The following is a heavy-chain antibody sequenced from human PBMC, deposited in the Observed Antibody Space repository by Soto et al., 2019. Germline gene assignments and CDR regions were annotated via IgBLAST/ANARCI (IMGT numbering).Heavy chain of an antibody. CDR3: ARDSITMIVRGTRYFDL. CDR1: GYTFTSYD. CDR2: MNPNSGNT. V-gene: IGHV1-8*01. D-gene: IGHD3-22*01. Sequence: QVQLVQSGAEVKKPGASVKVSCKASGYTFTSYDINWVRQATGQGLEWMGWMNPNSGNTGYAQKFQGRVTMTRNTSISTAYMELSSLRSEDTAVYYCARDSITMIVRGTRYFDLWGRGTLVTVSS. J-gene: IGHJ2*01.